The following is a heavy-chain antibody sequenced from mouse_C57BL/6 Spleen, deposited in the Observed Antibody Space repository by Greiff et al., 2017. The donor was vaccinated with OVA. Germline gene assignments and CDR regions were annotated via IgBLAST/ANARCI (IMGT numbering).Heavy chain of an antibody. CDR3: ARGGSITTVVERVYWYVDV. CDR2: IYPGDGDT. D-gene: IGHD1-1*01. V-gene: IGHV1-80*01. CDR1: GYAFSSYW. Sequence: QVHVKQSGAELVKPGASVKISCKASGYAFSSYWMNWVKQRPGKGLEWIGQIYPGDGDTNYNGKFKGKATLTADKSSSTVYMQLSSLTSEDSAVYFCARGGSITTVVERVYWYVDVWGTGTTVTVSS. J-gene: IGHJ1*03.